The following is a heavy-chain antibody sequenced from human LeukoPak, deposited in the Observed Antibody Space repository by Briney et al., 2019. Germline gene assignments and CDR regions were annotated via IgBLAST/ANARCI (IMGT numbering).Heavy chain of an antibody. CDR2: IIPILGIA. J-gene: IGHJ4*02. CDR1: GGTLSSYA. Sequence: SVKDSCKQSGGTLSSYAISWVRQAPGQGLEWMGRIIPILGIANYAQKFQGRVTITADKSTSTAYMELSSLRSEDTAVYYCARDRGYDSSGYSPTGPLFDYWGQGTLVTVSS. D-gene: IGHD3-22*01. CDR3: ARDRGYDSSGYSPTGPLFDY. V-gene: IGHV1-69*04.